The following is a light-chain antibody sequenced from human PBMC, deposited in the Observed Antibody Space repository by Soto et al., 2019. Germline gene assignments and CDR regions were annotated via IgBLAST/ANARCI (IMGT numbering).Light chain of an antibody. Sequence: QSVLTQPPSASGSPGQSVTISCTGTSSDVGAYHFVSWYQQRPGTAPELMIYEVNKRPSGVPDRFSGSKSGNTASLTVSGLHTEDEADYYCSSYAGSGNVVFGGGTKLTVL. CDR3: SSYAGSGNVV. CDR2: EVN. J-gene: IGLJ2*01. V-gene: IGLV2-8*01. CDR1: SSDVGAYHF.